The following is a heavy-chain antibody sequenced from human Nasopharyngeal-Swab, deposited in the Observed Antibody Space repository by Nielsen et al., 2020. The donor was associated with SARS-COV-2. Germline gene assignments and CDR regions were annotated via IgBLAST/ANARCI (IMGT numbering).Heavy chain of an antibody. V-gene: IGHV1-8*01. J-gene: IGHJ3*02. Sequence: WVRQAPGQGLEWMGWMNPNSGNTGYAQKLQGRVTMTRNTSISTAYMELSSLRSEDTAVYYCARGVTGTVVVPAATDGGGGDDAFDIWGQGTMVTVSS. CDR2: MNPNSGNT. D-gene: IGHD2-2*01. CDR3: ARGVTGTVVVPAATDGGGGDDAFDI.